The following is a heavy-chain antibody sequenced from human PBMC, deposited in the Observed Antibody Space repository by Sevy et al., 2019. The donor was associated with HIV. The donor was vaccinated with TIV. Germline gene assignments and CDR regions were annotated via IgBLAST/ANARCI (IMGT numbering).Heavy chain of an antibody. J-gene: IGHJ4*02. CDR2: ISYDGSNK. CDR1: GFTFSSYG. V-gene: IGHV3-30*18. D-gene: IGHD6-13*01. Sequence: GGSLRLSCAASGFTFSSYGMHWVRQAPGKGLEWVAVISYDGSNKYYADSVKGRFTISRDNSKNTLYLQMNSLRAEDTAVFYCAKEGYSSTWAYYFDYWGQGTLVTVSS. CDR3: AKEGYSSTWAYYFDY.